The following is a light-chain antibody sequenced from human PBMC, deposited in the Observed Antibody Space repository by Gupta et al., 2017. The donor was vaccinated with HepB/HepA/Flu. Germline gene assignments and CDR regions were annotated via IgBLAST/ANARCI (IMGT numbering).Light chain of an antibody. CDR1: QDISNY. J-gene: IGKJ2*04. V-gene: IGKV1-33*01. CDR2: EGS. CDR3: QQYDKLPCS. Sequence: DIQMTQSPSSLSASVGDRVTITCQASQDISNYLNWYQQKPGKAPKLLIYEGSNLETGVPSRFSGSGSGTDFTFNISSLQPEDIATYYCQQYDKLPCSFGQGTKLEIK.